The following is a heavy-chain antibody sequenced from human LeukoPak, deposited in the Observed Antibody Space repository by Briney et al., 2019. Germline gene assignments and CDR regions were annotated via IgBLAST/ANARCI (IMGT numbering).Heavy chain of an antibody. V-gene: IGHV3-33*01. CDR3: ARNSALDY. CDR2: MWSDGSNK. D-gene: IGHD2/OR15-2a*01. Sequence: ESGPTLGNSCGGSGFTFSSYIMRWVLSAQDKGLEWVAVMWSDGSNKYHADSVKGRFTISRDNSKNTLYLQMNSLRAEDTAVYYCARNSALDYWGQGTLVTVSS. J-gene: IGHJ4*02. CDR1: GFTFSSYI.